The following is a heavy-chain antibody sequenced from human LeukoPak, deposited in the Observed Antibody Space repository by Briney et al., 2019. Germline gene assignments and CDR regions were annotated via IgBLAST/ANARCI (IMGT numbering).Heavy chain of an antibody. V-gene: IGHV1-8*01. CDR2: MNPNSGNT. CDR3: ALSDYGDPNAFDI. Sequence: ASVKVSCKASGYTFTSYDINWVRQATGQGLEWMGWMNPNSGNTGYAQKFQGRVTMTRNTSISTAYMELSSLRSEDTAVYYCALSDYGDPNAFDIRGQGTMVTVSS. J-gene: IGHJ3*02. CDR1: GYTFTSYD. D-gene: IGHD4-17*01.